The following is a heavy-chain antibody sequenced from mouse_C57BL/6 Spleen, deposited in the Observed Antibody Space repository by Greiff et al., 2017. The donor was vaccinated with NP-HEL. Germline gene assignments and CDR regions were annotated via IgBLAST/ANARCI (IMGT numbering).Heavy chain of an antibody. CDR2: INYDGSST. Sequence: EVQVVESEGGLVQPGSSMKLSCTASGFTFSDYYMAWVRQVPEKGLEWVANINYDGSSTYYLDSLKSRFIISRDNAKNILYLQMSSLKSEDTATYYCARDGHYYGSSYEYFDYWGQGTTLTVSS. J-gene: IGHJ2*01. CDR3: ARDGHYYGSSYEYFDY. CDR1: GFTFSDYY. D-gene: IGHD1-1*01. V-gene: IGHV5-16*01.